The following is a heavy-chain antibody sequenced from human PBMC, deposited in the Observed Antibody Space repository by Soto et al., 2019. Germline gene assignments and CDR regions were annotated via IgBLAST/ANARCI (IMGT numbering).Heavy chain of an antibody. CDR2: ISGSGGST. CDR1: GFTFSSYA. Sequence: LRLSCAASGFTFSSYAMSWVRQAPGKGLEWVSAISGSGGSTYYADSVKGRFTISRDNSKNTLYLQMNSLRAEDTAVYYCAKATTVTSYYYFDYWGQGTLVTVSS. V-gene: IGHV3-23*01. D-gene: IGHD4-4*01. J-gene: IGHJ4*02. CDR3: AKATTVTSYYYFDY.